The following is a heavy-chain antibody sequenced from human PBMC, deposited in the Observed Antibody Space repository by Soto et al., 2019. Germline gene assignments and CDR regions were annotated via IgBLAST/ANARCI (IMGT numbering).Heavy chain of an antibody. CDR2: ISSSSSYI. V-gene: IGHV3-21*01. D-gene: IGHD5-12*01. CDR1: GFTFSSYS. Sequence: EVQLVESGGVLVKPGGSLRLSCAASGFTFSSYSMNWVRQAPWKGLEWVSSISSSSSYIYYADSVKGRFTISRDNAKNSLYLQMNSLRAEDTAVYYCANLVEMATLHPDYWGQGTLVTVSS. J-gene: IGHJ4*02. CDR3: ANLVEMATLHPDY.